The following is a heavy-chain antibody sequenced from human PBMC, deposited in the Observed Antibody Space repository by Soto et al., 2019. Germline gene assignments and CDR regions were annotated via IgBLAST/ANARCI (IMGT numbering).Heavy chain of an antibody. V-gene: IGHV3-23*01. Sequence: EVQVLESGGGLVQPGGSLSLSCAASGFTFSNYAMTWVRQAPGKGLECVATISGSGGGTYYADSVKGRFTISRDNSKNTVYLQMNSLRAEDTAVYYCAKAWRYGSGYSYYIDVWGKGTTVTVSS. CDR2: ISGSGGGT. J-gene: IGHJ6*03. CDR1: GFTFSNYA. CDR3: AKAWRYGSGYSYYIDV. D-gene: IGHD3-10*01.